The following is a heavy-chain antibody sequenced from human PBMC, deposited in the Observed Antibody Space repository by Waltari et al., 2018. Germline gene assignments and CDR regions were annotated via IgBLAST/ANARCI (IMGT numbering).Heavy chain of an antibody. D-gene: IGHD3-16*01. CDR3: ASDTYYDYIWGSYRLFDY. CDR2: IYHSGGT. J-gene: IGHJ4*02. V-gene: IGHV4-38-2*02. Sequence: QVQLQESGPGLVKPSETLSLTCTVSGYSISSGYYWGWIRQPPGRGLEWIGSIYHSGGTYYNPSSKSRVTISVDTSKNQFSLKLSSVTAADTAVYYCASDTYYDYIWGSYRLFDYWGQGTLVTVSS. CDR1: GYSISSGYY.